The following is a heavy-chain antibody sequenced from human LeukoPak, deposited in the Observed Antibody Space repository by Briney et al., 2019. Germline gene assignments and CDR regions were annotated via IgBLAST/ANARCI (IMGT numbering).Heavy chain of an antibody. Sequence: KSSETLSLTCTVSGGSISSHYWSWIRQPPGKGLEWIGYIYYSGSTNYNPSLKSRVTISVDTSKNQFSLKLSSVTAADTAVYYCARVWSGYYPPYFDYWGQGTLVTVSS. CDR3: ARVWSGYYPPYFDY. J-gene: IGHJ4*02. CDR2: IYYSGST. D-gene: IGHD3-3*01. V-gene: IGHV4-59*11. CDR1: GGSISSHY.